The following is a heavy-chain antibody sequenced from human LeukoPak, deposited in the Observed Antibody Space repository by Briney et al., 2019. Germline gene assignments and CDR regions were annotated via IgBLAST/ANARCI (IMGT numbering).Heavy chain of an antibody. Sequence: SETLSLTCTVSGGSISSSSYYWGWIRQPPGKGLEWIGSIYYRGGTYHNPSLKSRVTVSLDTSKNQFSLKLSSVTAADTAVYYCASSVGYYGSGSYGTSDAFDIWGQGTMVTVSS. CDR1: GGSISSSSYY. J-gene: IGHJ3*02. V-gene: IGHV4-39*07. CDR3: ASSVGYYGSGSYGTSDAFDI. D-gene: IGHD3-10*01. CDR2: IYYRGGT.